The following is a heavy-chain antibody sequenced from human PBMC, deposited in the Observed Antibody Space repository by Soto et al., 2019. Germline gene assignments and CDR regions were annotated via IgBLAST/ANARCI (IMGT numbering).Heavy chain of an antibody. D-gene: IGHD2-15*01. Sequence: QVQLVESGGGVVQPGRSLRLSCAASGFTFSSYAMRWVRQAPGKGLEWVAVIWYDGSNTYYADSAKGRFTVSRDNSKNTLYLQMNSLRVEDTAVYYCARGPSEWWLDYWGQGTRVTVSA. CDR3: ARGPSEWWLDY. CDR2: IWYDGSNT. J-gene: IGHJ4*02. V-gene: IGHV3-33*01. CDR1: GFTFSSYA.